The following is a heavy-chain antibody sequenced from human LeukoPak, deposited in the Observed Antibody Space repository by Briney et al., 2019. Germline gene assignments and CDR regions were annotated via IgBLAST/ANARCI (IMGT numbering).Heavy chain of an antibody. CDR2: IYSGGSI. D-gene: IGHD5-18*01. V-gene: IGHV3-53*01. J-gene: IGHJ4*02. CDR1: GFTVSSNY. Sequence: PGGSLRLSCAVSGFTVSSNYMTWVRQAPGKGLEWVSLIYSGGSIYYADSVKGRFTISRDISKNTVYLQLNSLRAEVTAVYYCASGKETSMAQGYWGQGTLVTVSS. CDR3: ASGKETSMAQGY.